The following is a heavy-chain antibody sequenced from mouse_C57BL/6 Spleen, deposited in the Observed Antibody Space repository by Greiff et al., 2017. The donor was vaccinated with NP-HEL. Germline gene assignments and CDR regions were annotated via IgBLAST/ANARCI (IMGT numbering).Heavy chain of an antibody. CDR1: GFSLTSYA. Sequence: VQVVESGPGLVAPSQSLSITCTVSGFSLTSYAISWVRQPPGKGLEWLGVIWTGGGTNYNSALKSRLSISKDNSKSQVFLKMNSLQTDDTARYYCDRKMKEIYYENYYAMDYWGQGTSVTVSS. CDR3: DRKMKEIYYENYYAMDY. J-gene: IGHJ4*01. D-gene: IGHD2-4*01. V-gene: IGHV2-9-1*01. CDR2: IWTGGGT.